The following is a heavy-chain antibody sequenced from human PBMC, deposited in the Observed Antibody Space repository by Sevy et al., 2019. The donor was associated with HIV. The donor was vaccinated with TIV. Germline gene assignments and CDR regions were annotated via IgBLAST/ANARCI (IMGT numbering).Heavy chain of an antibody. CDR1: GYSFSNYY. CDR2: INPNSGGT. Sequence: ASVKVSCKASGYSFSNYYMHWVRQAPGQGLEWMGWINPNSGGTYYAQKFQGRVTMTRDTSISTAYMELSRLRSDDTAVYFCARVPWFGEYQRYFGMDVWGQGTTVTVSS. V-gene: IGHV1-2*02. CDR3: ARVPWFGEYQRYFGMDV. J-gene: IGHJ6*02. D-gene: IGHD3-10*01.